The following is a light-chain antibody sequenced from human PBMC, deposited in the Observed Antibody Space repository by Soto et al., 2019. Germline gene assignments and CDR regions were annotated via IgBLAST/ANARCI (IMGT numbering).Light chain of an antibody. CDR3: QHANSFPPST. J-gene: IGKJ3*01. CDR2: AAS. CDR1: QGISSW. Sequence: DIQMTQSPSSVSASVGDRVTITCRARQGISSWLAWYQQKPGKAPKLLIYAASSLQSGVTSRFSGTASCTDFTLTSSTLQPQDFATPYCQHANSFPPSTIGPGTNVDLK. V-gene: IGKV1-12*01.